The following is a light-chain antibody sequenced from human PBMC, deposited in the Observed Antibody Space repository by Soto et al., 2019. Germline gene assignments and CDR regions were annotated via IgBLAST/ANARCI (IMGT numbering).Light chain of an antibody. CDR3: QSYDSSLSGAV. CDR2: GNS. Sequence: QSVLTQSPSVSGAPGQRVTISCTGSSSNIGAGYDVHWYQQLPGTAPKLLIYGNSNRPSGVPDRFSGSKSGTSASLAITGLQAEDEADYYCQSYDSSLSGAVFGGGTQRPSS. V-gene: IGLV1-40*01. J-gene: IGLJ7*01. CDR1: SSNIGAGYD.